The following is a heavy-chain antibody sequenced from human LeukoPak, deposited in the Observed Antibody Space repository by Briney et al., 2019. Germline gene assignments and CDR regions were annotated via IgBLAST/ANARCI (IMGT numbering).Heavy chain of an antibody. CDR1: GGSISSTSHF. Sequence: SETLSLTCTVYGGSISSTSHFWGWIRQPPGKGLEWIGSIYYSGSTYYNPSLESRVTISVDTSKNQFSLKVASVTAADPAVYYCARRGGPSGTYYFDSWGQGTLVTVSS. V-gene: IGHV4-39*01. D-gene: IGHD1-26*01. CDR2: IYYSGST. J-gene: IGHJ4*02. CDR3: ARRGGPSGTYYFDS.